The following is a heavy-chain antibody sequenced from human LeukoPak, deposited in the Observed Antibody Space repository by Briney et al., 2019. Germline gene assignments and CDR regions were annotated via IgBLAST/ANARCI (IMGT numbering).Heavy chain of an antibody. V-gene: IGHV4-34*01. CDR2: INHSGST. D-gene: IGHD3-3*01. CDR3: ARGLNDSWTGENY. CDR1: DGSFSGYY. Sequence: SETLSLTCAVYDGSFSGYYWSWIRQPPGKGLEWIGEINHSGSTNYNPSLKSRVTISLDTSKSQFALKVRYVTAADTAVYYCARGLNDSWTGENYWGQGTLVTVSS. J-gene: IGHJ4*02.